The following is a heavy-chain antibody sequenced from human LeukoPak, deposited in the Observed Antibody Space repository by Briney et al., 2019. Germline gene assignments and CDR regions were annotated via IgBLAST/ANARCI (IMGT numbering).Heavy chain of an antibody. D-gene: IGHD5-18*01. V-gene: IGHV4-4*08. CDR3: ARRIQLWSYWHFDL. Sequence: SETLSLTCTVSGGSFTTYSWSWIRQPPGKGLDWIGDVHSNGNTNYNPSLKNRVTMSIDTSRDQFSLTLTSVTAADTAILYCARRIQLWSYWHFDLWGRGTLVTVSS. CDR1: GGSFTTYS. CDR2: VHSNGNT. J-gene: IGHJ2*01.